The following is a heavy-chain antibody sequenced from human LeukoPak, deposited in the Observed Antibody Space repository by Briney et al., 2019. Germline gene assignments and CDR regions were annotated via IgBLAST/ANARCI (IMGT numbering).Heavy chain of an antibody. V-gene: IGHV4-39*07. J-gene: IGHJ4*02. CDR1: GVSISSTSYY. D-gene: IGHD1-26*01. CDR2: IYYSGRT. Sequence: SETLSLACTVSGVSISSTSYYWGWIRQPPGKGLEWIGSIYYSGRTYYNPSLKSRVTTSVDTSKNQFSMRLSSVTAADTAVYYCASGSYLETFDYWDQGTLVTVSS. CDR3: ASGSYLETFDY.